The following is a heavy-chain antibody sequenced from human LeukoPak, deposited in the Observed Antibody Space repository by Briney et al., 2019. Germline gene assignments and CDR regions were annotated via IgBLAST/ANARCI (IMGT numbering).Heavy chain of an antibody. CDR1: GYTFTSYA. CDR2: INAGNGNT. Sequence: ASVKVSCKASGYTFTSYAMHWVRQAPGQRLEWMGWINAGNGNTKYSQKFQGRVTITRDTSASTAYVELSSLRSEDTAVYYCARADMITFGGDSYYFDYWGQGTLVTVSS. D-gene: IGHD3-16*01. CDR3: ARADMITFGGDSYYFDY. J-gene: IGHJ4*02. V-gene: IGHV1-3*01.